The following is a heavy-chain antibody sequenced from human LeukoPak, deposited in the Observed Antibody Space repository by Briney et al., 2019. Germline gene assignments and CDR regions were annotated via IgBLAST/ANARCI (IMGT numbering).Heavy chain of an antibody. CDR3: ARDVLGYGGLNYFDY. V-gene: IGHV4-38-2*02. Sequence: KPSETLSLTCTVSGYSISSGYYWGWTRQPPGKGLEWIGSIYYSGSTHYNPSLKSRVTISVDTSKNQFSLKLSSVTAADTAVYYCARDVLGYGGLNYFDYWGQGTLVTVSS. D-gene: IGHD5-12*01. J-gene: IGHJ4*02. CDR2: IYYSGST. CDR1: GYSISSGYY.